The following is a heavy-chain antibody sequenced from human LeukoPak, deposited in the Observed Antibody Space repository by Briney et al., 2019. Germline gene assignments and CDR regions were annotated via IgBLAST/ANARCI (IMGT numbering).Heavy chain of an antibody. CDR3: ARGSRYFDY. Sequence: SVKVACKASGGTFSSYAISWERQAPGQGLEWMGRIIPIFGTANYAQKFQGRVTMTRDTSTSTVYMELSSLRSEDTAVYYCARGSRYFDYWGQGTLVTVSS. CDR2: IIPIFGTA. CDR1: GGTFSSYA. V-gene: IGHV1-69*05. D-gene: IGHD3-10*01. J-gene: IGHJ4*02.